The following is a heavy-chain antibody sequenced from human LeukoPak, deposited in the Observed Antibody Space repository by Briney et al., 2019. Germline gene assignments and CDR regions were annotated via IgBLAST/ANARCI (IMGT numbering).Heavy chain of an antibody. D-gene: IGHD1-20*01. CDR1: GFTFSSSA. V-gene: IGHV3-23*01. J-gene: IGHJ4*02. CDR2: ISASGGST. CDR3: AKGIPGTTGLDY. Sequence: PGGSLRLSCAASGFTFSSSAMSWVRQVPGKGLEWVSGISASGGSTYYADSVRGRFTISRDSSKNTLFLQMNSLRVEDTAVYYCAKGIPGTTGLDYWGQGTLVTVSS.